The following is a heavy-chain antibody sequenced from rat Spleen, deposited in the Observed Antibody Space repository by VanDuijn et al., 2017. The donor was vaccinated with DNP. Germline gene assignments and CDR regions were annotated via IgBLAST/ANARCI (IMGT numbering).Heavy chain of an antibody. D-gene: IGHD1-2*01. Sequence: EVQLVESGGGLVQPGRSLKLSCAASGFTFSDYDMAWVRQAPTKGLEWVASISPSGGRTYYRDSVKGRFTISRDDAKSTLYLQMDSLRSEDTATYYCARDCIAAPYYWYFDFWGPGTMVTVSS. V-gene: IGHV5-25*01. J-gene: IGHJ1*01. CDR3: ARDCIAAPYYWYFDF. CDR2: ISPSGGRT. CDR1: GFTFSDYD.